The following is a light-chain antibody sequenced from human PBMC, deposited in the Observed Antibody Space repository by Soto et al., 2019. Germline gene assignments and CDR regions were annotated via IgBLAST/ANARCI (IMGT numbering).Light chain of an antibody. CDR1: QSISNS. J-gene: IGKJ3*01. CDR3: QQYNKWPLT. Sequence: DIPVTQSPSTLSASVGDRVTISCRASQSISNSLAWYHQKPGTAPKLLIYDASSLESGVPSRFSGSGSGSDFTLTISSLQSEDFAVYYCQQYNKWPLTFGPGTKVDI. V-gene: IGKV1-5*01. CDR2: DAS.